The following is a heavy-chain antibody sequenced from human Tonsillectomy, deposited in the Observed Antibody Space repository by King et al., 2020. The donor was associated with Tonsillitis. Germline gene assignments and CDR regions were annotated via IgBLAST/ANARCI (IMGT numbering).Heavy chain of an antibody. Sequence: VQLVESGGGLVQPGGSLKLSCAASGFTISGSAMHWVRQTSGKGLEWVGRIRTKANTYATAYAASVQGRFTISRDDSKKTAYLQMNSLKTEDTAVYYCTIFYPEIGWGXGTLVTVSS. CDR2: IRTKANTYAT. CDR1: GFTISGSA. J-gene: IGHJ4*02. CDR3: TIFYPEIG. V-gene: IGHV3-73*01. D-gene: IGHD2-21*01.